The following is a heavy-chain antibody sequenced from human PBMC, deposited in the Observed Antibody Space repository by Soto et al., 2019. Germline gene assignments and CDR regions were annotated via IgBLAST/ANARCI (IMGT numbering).Heavy chain of an antibody. V-gene: IGHV3-48*03. J-gene: IGHJ4*02. Sequence: EVQLVEYGGGLVQPGGSLRLSCAASGFTFSSYEMNWVRQAPGKGLEWVSYISSSGSTIYYADSVKGRFTISRDKAKNSLYLQMNSLRAEDTAVYYCARRPRLHQPTYYYFDYWGQGTLVTVSS. D-gene: IGHD2-21*01. CDR2: ISSSGSTI. CDR1: GFTFSSYE. CDR3: ARRPRLHQPTYYYFDY.